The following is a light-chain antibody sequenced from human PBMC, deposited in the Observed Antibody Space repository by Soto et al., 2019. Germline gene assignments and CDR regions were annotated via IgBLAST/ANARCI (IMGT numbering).Light chain of an antibody. CDR1: QDIRSD. CDR3: LQNNNYPLT. Sequence: AIQMTQSPSSLSASVGDRVSVTCLASQDIRSDVGWYQEKPGQAPKVLMYSASSLHSGARSRFSGSGSGTDLVLPIRSLQLEDVANYYCLQNNNYPLTFGGGTQV. V-gene: IGKV1-6*02. J-gene: IGKJ4*01. CDR2: SAS.